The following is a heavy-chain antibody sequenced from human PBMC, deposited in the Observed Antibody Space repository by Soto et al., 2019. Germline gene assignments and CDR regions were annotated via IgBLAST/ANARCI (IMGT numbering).Heavy chain of an antibody. Sequence: GGSLRLSCAASGFTFSSYGMHWVRQAPGKELERVEVIWYDRSNKYYADSVKGQLTISRDNSKNTLYLQMNSLRAEDTAVYYCAGLTTDYYHGMDVWGQGTTVTVSS. J-gene: IGHJ6*02. CDR1: GFTFSSYG. CDR2: IWYDRSNK. V-gene: IGHV3-33*01. D-gene: IGHD1-1*01. CDR3: AGLTTDYYHGMDV.